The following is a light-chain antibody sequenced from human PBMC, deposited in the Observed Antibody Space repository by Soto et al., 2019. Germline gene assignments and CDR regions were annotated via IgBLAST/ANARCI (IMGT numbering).Light chain of an antibody. Sequence: EIVMTQSPSTLSVSPWERATLSCRASQIVSSHLAWYQQRPGQAPRLLIYGASTRATGIPARFSGSGSGTEFTLTISGLQSEDFAVYYCQQYNSWPDTFGQGTRLEIK. CDR1: QIVSSH. CDR2: GAS. V-gene: IGKV3-15*01. CDR3: QQYNSWPDT. J-gene: IGKJ5*01.